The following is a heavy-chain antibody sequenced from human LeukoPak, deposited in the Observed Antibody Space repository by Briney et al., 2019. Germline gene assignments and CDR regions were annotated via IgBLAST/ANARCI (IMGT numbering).Heavy chain of an antibody. J-gene: IGHJ4*02. D-gene: IGHD3-22*01. CDR3: AHDSSGYYRLGNFDY. CDR1: GYTFTSYA. CDR2: IIPIFGTA. V-gene: IGHV1-69*13. Sequence: ASVKVSCKASGYTFTSYAMNWVRQAPGQGLEWMGGIIPIFGTANYAQKFQGRVTITADESTSTAYMELSSLRSEDTAVYYCAHDSSGYYRLGNFDYWGQGTLVTVSS.